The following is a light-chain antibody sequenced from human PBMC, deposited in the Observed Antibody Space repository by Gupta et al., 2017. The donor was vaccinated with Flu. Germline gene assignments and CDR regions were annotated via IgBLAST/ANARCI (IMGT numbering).Light chain of an antibody. CDR3: SSYTISGTLVV. V-gene: IGLV2-14*01. CDR2: DVN. J-gene: IGLJ2*01. Sequence: QSALTQPASVSGSPGQSITISCSGTSSDVGGYNHVSWYQHPPGKAPKLLIYDVNNRPSGTSNRFSGSKSGNTASLTIAGIQAEDEADYYCSSYTISGTLVVFGGGTKLTVL. CDR1: SSDVGGYNH.